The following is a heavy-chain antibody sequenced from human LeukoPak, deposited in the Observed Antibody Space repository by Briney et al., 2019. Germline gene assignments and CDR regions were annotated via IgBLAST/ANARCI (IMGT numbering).Heavy chain of an antibody. V-gene: IGHV3-48*03. CDR1: GFTFSSYE. CDR2: ISSSGSTI. Sequence: GGSLRLSCAASGFTFSSYEMNWVRQAPGKGLEWVSYISSSGSTIYYADSVKGRFTISRDNAKNSLYLQMNSLRAEDTAVYYCARGSDWRWLQGTHFEYWGQGTLVTVSS. J-gene: IGHJ4*02. D-gene: IGHD5-24*01. CDR3: ARGSDWRWLQGTHFEY.